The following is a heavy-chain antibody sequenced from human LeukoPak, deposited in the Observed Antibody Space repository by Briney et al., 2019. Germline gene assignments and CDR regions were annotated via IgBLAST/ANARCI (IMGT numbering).Heavy chain of an antibody. CDR3: ARYYYDPRLFDY. CDR1: GGSISSGDYY. Sequence: SETLSLTCTVSGGSISSGDYYWSWIRQPPGKGLGWIGYIYYSGSTYYNPSLKSRVTISVDTSKNQFSLKLSSVTAADTAVYYCARYYYDPRLFDYWGQGTLVTVSS. V-gene: IGHV4-30-4*01. D-gene: IGHD3-22*01. CDR2: IYYSGST. J-gene: IGHJ4*02.